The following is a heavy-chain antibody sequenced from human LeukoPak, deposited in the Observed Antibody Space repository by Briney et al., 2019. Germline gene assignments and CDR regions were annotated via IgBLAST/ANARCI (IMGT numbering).Heavy chain of an antibody. V-gene: IGHV3-23*01. CDR2: ISGSGGST. CDR3: AKGGDAYSSGWYRTDY. CDR1: GFTFSSYA. D-gene: IGHD6-19*01. Sequence: GGSLRLSCAASGFTFSSYATTWVREAPGKGLEWVSAISGSGGSTYYAASVPGRFTISRDNSKNTLYLQMNSLIGEDPAVYYCAKGGDAYSSGWYRTDYWGQGTLVTVSS. J-gene: IGHJ4*02.